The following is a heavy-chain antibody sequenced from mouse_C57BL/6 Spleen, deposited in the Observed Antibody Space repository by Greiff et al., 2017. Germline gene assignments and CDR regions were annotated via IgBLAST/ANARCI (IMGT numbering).Heavy chain of an antibody. J-gene: IGHJ3*01. CDR3: ARQGAHYYGSRAWFAY. CDR1: GFTFSSYT. D-gene: IGHD1-1*01. Sequence: EVQVVESGGGLVKPGGSLKLSCAASGFTFSSYTMSWVRQTPEKRLEWVATISGGGGNTYYPDSVKGRFTISRDNAKNTLYLQMSRLRSEDTALYYCARQGAHYYGSRAWFAYWGQGTLVTVSA. CDR2: ISGGGGNT. V-gene: IGHV5-9*01.